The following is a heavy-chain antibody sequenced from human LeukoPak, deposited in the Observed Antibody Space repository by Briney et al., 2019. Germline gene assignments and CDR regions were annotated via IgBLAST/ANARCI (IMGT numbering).Heavy chain of an antibody. Sequence: GGSLRLSCAASGFTFSSYWMHWVRQAPGKGLVWVSRINSDGSSTTYADSVKGRFTISRDNAKNTLYLQMNSLRAEDKAVYYCATGYSSTWYNAFDIWGQGTMVTVSS. CDR2: INSDGSST. CDR1: GFTFSSYW. D-gene: IGHD6-13*01. V-gene: IGHV3-74*03. J-gene: IGHJ3*02. CDR3: ATGYSSTWYNAFDI.